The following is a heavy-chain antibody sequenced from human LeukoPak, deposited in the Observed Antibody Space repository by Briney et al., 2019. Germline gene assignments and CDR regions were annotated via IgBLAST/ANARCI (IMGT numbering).Heavy chain of an antibody. Sequence: SETLSLTCTVSGGSISSYYWSWIRQPAGKGREWIGRIYTSGSTNYNPSLKSRVTISVDKSKNQFSLKLSSVTAADTAVYYCARDYYGSGSLYYFDYWGQGTLVTVSS. CDR2: IYTSGST. J-gene: IGHJ4*02. D-gene: IGHD3-10*01. CDR1: GGSISSYY. V-gene: IGHV4-4*07. CDR3: ARDYYGSGSLYYFDY.